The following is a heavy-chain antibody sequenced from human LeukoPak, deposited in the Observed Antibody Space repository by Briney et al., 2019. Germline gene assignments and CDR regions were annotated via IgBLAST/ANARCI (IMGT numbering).Heavy chain of an antibody. V-gene: IGHV4-59*08. CDR1: GGSISSYY. D-gene: IGHD1-1*01. CDR3: ARGSTTKVSNWFDP. Sequence: PSETLSLTCTVSGGSISSYYWSWIRQPPGKGLEWIGYIYYSGSTNYNPSLKSRVTISVDTSKNQFSLKLSSVTAADTAVYYCARGSTTKVSNWFDPWGQGTLVTVSS. J-gene: IGHJ5*02. CDR2: IYYSGST.